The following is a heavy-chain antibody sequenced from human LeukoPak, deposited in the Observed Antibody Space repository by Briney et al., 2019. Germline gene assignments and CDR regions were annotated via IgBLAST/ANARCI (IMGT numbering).Heavy chain of an antibody. CDR2: IYSSGTT. CDR1: CGSVSSYF. J-gene: IGHJ4*02. Sequence: PSETLSLTCSVACGSVSSYFWSWIRQPAGKGLEWIGRIYSSGTTNYNPSLKSRVTMSVDTSKNQFSLKLNSVTAADTAVYYCARGPRSGHHDYWGQGVLVTVSS. D-gene: IGHD6-19*01. V-gene: IGHV4-4*07. CDR3: ARGPRSGHHDY.